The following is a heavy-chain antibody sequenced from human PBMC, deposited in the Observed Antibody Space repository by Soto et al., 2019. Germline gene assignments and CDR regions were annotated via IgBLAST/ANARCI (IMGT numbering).Heavy chain of an antibody. CDR2: ISYDGSNK. CDR1: GFTFSSYG. D-gene: IGHD3-22*01. V-gene: IGHV3-30*18. Sequence: QVQLVESGGGVVQPGRSLRLSCAASGFTFSSYGMHWVRQAPGKGLEWVAVISYDGSNKYYADSMKGRFTISRDNSKNTLYLQMNSLRTEDTAVYYCAKGAHYDSSGYWRVDYWGQGTLVTVSS. J-gene: IGHJ4*02. CDR3: AKGAHYDSSGYWRVDY.